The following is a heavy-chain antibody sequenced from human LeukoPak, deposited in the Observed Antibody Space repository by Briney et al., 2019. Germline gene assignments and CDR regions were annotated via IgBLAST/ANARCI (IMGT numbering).Heavy chain of an antibody. CDR2: IRYDGSNK. Sequence: PGGSLRLSCAPSGFTFSSYAMSWVRQAPGKGLEWVAFIRYDGSNKYYADSVKGRFTISRDNSKNTLYLQMNSLRAEDTAVYYCARDGLSWTKRGRIAAFNWFDPWGQGTLVTVSS. V-gene: IGHV3-30*02. D-gene: IGHD6-6*01. CDR1: GFTFSSYA. J-gene: IGHJ5*02. CDR3: ARDGLSWTKRGRIAAFNWFDP.